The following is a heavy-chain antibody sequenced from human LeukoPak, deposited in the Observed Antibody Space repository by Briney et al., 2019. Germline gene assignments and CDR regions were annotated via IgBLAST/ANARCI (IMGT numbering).Heavy chain of an antibody. J-gene: IGHJ5*02. CDR1: GYTFTSYD. V-gene: IGHV1-8*01. CDR2: MNPNSGNT. D-gene: IGHD3-3*01. CDR3: ARDRKSITIFGVVISSWFDP. Sequence: ASVKVSCKASGYTFTSYDINWVRQATGQGLEWMGWMNPNSGNTGYAQKFQGRVTMTRNTSISTAYMELSSLRSEDTAVYYCARDRKSITIFGVVISSWFDPWGQKTLVTVSS.